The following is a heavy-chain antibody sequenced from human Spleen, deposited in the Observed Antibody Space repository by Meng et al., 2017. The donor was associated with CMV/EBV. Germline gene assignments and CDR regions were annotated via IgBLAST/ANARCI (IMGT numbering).Heavy chain of an antibody. CDR1: GFSLTTTGVG. CDR2: IHWNGEK. CDR3: AHHRGDYEVDCFDY. J-gene: IGHJ4*02. D-gene: IGHD4-17*01. V-gene: IGHV2-5*01. Sequence: SGFSLTTTGVGVAWIRQPPGEALQWLGIIHWNGEKTYRPSLERRLSITKGTAGNQIVFTMTNMDPLDTAIYYCAHHRGDYEVDCFDYWGQGALVTVSS.